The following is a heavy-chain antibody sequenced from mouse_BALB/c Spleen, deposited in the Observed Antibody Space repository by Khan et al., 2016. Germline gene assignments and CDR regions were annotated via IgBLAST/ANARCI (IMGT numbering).Heavy chain of an antibody. Sequence: EVELVESGGGLVKPGGSLKLSCAASGFAFSNYDMSWVRQTPEKRLEWVAYISSGGGRTYYPDTVKGRFTITRDDAKNTLYLQMSSLKSEDTAMYYCAGRGSSYGWYFDVWGAGTTVTVSS. CDR3: AGRGSSYGWYFDV. J-gene: IGHJ1*01. D-gene: IGHD1-1*01. CDR2: ISSGGGRT. CDR1: GFAFSNYD. V-gene: IGHV5-12-1*01.